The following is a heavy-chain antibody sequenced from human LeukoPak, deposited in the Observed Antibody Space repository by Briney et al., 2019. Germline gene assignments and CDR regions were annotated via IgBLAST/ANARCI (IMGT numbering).Heavy chain of an antibody. V-gene: IGHV3-64*01. CDR3: ARGSGFLLEGYCSGGSCALFDY. CDR2: ISSNGGST. Sequence: AGGSLRLSCAASGFTFSSYAMHWVRQAPGKGLEYVSAISSNGGSTYYANSVKGRFTISRDNSKNTLYLRMGSLRAEDMAVYYCARGSGFLLEGYCSGGSCALFDYWGQGTLVTVSS. CDR1: GFTFSSYA. D-gene: IGHD2-15*01. J-gene: IGHJ4*02.